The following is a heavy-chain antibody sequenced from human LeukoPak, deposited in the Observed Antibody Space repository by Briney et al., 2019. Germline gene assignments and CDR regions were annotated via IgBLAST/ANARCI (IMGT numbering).Heavy chain of an antibody. CDR3: AGQWLRLGAIDY. V-gene: IGHV3-23*01. D-gene: IGHD5-12*01. CDR2: ISGSGGGT. Sequence: GGSLRLSCAASGFTFTSYAMSWVRPAPGKGLEWVSSISGSGGGTFYADSVKGRFTISRDNSKNTLYLQMNSLRVEDTAVYYCAGQWLRLGAIDYWGQGTLVSVSS. CDR1: GFTFTSYA. J-gene: IGHJ4*02.